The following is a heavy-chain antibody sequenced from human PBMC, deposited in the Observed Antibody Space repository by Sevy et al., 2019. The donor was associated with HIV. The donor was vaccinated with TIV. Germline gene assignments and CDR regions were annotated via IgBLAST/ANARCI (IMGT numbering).Heavy chain of an antibody. CDR2: ISSSSSYI. V-gene: IGHV3-21*04. J-gene: IGHJ4*02. CDR1: GFTFSSYS. CDR3: ARDGYYYDSSGSDY. D-gene: IGHD3-22*01. Sequence: GGSLRLSCAASGFTFSSYSMNWVRQAPGKGLEWVSSISSSSSYIYYADSVKGRFTISRDNAMNSLYLQMNSLRAEDTAVYYCARDGYYYDSSGSDYWGQGTLVTVSS.